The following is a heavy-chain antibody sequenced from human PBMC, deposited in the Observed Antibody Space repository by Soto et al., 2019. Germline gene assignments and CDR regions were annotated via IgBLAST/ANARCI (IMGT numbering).Heavy chain of an antibody. CDR2: ISVSGASS. J-gene: IGHJ6*02. CDR1: GFTFSSYA. D-gene: IGHD6-13*01. Sequence: GGSLRLSCAASGFTFSSYAMSWVRQAPGKGLEWVSTISVSGASSYYADSVKGRFTISRDNSKDTLYLQMNSLRAEDTAVYYCARGGAPAAGSSYYYYYGMDAWGQGTTVTVSS. CDR3: ARGGAPAAGSSYYYYYGMDA. V-gene: IGHV3-23*01.